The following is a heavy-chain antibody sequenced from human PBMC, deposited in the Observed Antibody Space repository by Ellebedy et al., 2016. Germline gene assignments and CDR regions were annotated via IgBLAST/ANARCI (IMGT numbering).Heavy chain of an antibody. D-gene: IGHD4-17*01. Sequence: SGPTLVKPTQTLTLTCTFSGFSLTTSTVVVGWVRQPPGRAPEWLAFIFGHDDKRYSPSLRYRLTITKDTSKNQVVLTLTNMDPVDTATYYCVHRTKVTSFDGWGQGILVTVSS. CDR1: GFSLTTSTVV. CDR3: VHRTKVTSFDG. CDR2: IFGHDDK. V-gene: IGHV2-5*01. J-gene: IGHJ4*02.